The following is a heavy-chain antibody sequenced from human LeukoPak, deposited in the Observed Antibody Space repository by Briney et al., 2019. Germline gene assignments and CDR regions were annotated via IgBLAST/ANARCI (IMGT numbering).Heavy chain of an antibody. CDR2: IYYSGST. J-gene: IGHJ6*02. D-gene: IGHD3-10*01. Sequence: SETLSLTCTVSGGSISSYYWSWIRQPPGKGLEWIGYIYYSGSTNYNPSLKSRVTISVDTSENQFSLKLSSVTAADTAVYYCARGSSYYGSGSYSPYYGMDVWGQGTTVTVSS. CDR3: ARGSSYYGSGSYSPYYGMDV. V-gene: IGHV4-59*01. CDR1: GGSISSYY.